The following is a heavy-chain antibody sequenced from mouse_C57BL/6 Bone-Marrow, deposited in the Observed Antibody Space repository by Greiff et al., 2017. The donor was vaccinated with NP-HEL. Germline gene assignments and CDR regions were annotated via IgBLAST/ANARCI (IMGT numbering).Heavy chain of an antibody. V-gene: IGHV10-1*01. CDR2: IRSKSNNYAT. Sequence: DVKLVESGGGLVQPKGSLKLSCAASGFSFNTYAMNWVRQAPGKGLEWVARIRSKSNNYATYYADSVKDRFTISRDDSESMLYLQMNNLKTEDTAMYYCVRHYDYDDGVYYYAMDYWGQGTSVTVSS. CDR1: GFSFNTYA. J-gene: IGHJ4*01. D-gene: IGHD2-4*01. CDR3: VRHYDYDDGVYYYAMDY.